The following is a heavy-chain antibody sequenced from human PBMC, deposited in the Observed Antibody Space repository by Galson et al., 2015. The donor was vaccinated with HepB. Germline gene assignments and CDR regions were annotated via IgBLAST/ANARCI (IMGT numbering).Heavy chain of an antibody. D-gene: IGHD7-27*01. CDR3: ARLGNWAAELDP. J-gene: IGHJ5*02. CDR1: GYSFSNYW. V-gene: IGHV5-51*01. CDR2: IHPGDSDT. Sequence: QSGAEVKKPGESLKISCKGSGYSFSNYWIGWVRQMPGKGLEWMGIIHPGDSDTIYSPTFQGQVTMSVDKSFSTAYLQWSSLKASDTAMYYCARLGNWAAELDPWGQGTLVTVSS.